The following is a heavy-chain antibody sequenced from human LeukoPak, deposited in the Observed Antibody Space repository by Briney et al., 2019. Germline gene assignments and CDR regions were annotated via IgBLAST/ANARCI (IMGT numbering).Heavy chain of an antibody. V-gene: IGHV4-59*01. CDR3: ARGGDSSGYYYPLFDY. J-gene: IGHJ4*02. D-gene: IGHD3-22*01. Sequence: PSETLSLTCTVSGGSISSYYWSWIRQPPGKGLEWIGYIYYSGSTNYNPSLKSRVTISVDTSKHQFSLKLSSVTAADTAVYYCARGGDSSGYYYPLFDYWGQGTLVTVSS. CDR1: GGSISSYY. CDR2: IYYSGST.